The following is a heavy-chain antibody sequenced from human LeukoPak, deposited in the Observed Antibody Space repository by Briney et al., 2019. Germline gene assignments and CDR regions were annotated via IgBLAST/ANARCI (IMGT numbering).Heavy chain of an antibody. CDR1: GFTFSSYW. Sequence: GGSLRLSCVASGFTFSSYWMSWVRQAPGKGLEWVANIKQDGSAKYYVDSVKGRFTISRDNAKNSLYLHMNSLRADETAVYYCGQECVDSTGYYYVPNWFDPWGQGTLVTVSS. J-gene: IGHJ5*02. D-gene: IGHD3-22*01. CDR2: IKQDGSAK. CDR3: GQECVDSTGYYYVPNWFDP. V-gene: IGHV3-7*01.